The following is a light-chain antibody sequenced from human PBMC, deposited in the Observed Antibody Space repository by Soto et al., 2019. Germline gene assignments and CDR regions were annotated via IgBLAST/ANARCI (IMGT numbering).Light chain of an antibody. CDR3: AAWDDSLNGWV. V-gene: IGLV1-44*01. J-gene: IGLJ3*02. Sequence: QSVLTQPPSASGTPGQRVTISCSGSNSDIGSNTVNWYQQLPGTAPKLLIYNNDQRPSGVPDRFSGSKSGTSASLAISGLQSEDEADYYCAAWDDSLNGWVFGGGTKVTV. CDR1: NSDIGSNT. CDR2: NND.